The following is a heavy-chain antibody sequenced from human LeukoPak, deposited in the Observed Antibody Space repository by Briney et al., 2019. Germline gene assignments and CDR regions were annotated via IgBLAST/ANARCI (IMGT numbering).Heavy chain of an antibody. Sequence: ASVKVSCKASGYTFTGYHMHWARQAPGQGLEWMGWINPNSGGTDYAQKFQGRVTMTRDTSISTAYMELSRLRSDDTAVYYCARDYCSSTSCYSASEYFQHWGQGILVTVSS. CDR3: ARDYCSSTSCYSASEYFQH. J-gene: IGHJ1*01. CDR2: INPNSGGT. CDR1: GYTFTGYH. D-gene: IGHD2-2*02. V-gene: IGHV1-2*02.